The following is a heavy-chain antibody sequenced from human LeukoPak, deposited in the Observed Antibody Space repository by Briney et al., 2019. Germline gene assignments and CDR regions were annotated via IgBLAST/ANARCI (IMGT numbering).Heavy chain of an antibody. Sequence: SVKVSCKASGGTFSSYAISWVRQAPGQGLEWMGGIIPIFGTANYAQKFQGRVTITADESTSTAYMELSSLRSEDTAVYYCARTTRRGATFRSRGNYFDYWGQGTLVTVSS. D-gene: IGHD1-1*01. CDR1: GGTFSSYA. J-gene: IGHJ4*02. CDR2: IIPIFGTA. V-gene: IGHV1-69*01. CDR3: ARTTRRGATFRSRGNYFDY.